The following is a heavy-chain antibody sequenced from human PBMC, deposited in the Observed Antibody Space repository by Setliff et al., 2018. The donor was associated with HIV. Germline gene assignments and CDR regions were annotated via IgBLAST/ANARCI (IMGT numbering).Heavy chain of an antibody. V-gene: IGHV3-48*04. J-gene: IGHJ3*02. CDR3: AREYYSNSFDI. Sequence: PGGSLRLSCAASGFTFTAFSMDWVRQAPGKRLEWVSFISSDSNTIYYADSVKGRFTISRDDAKNSLFLQMNNLRAEDTAIYYCAREYYSNSFDIWGQGTMVT. CDR2: ISSDSNTI. D-gene: IGHD3-10*01. CDR1: GFTFTAFS.